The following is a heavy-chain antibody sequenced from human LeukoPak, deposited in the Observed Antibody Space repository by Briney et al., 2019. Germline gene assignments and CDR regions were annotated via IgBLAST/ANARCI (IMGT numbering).Heavy chain of an antibody. J-gene: IGHJ4*02. D-gene: IGHD6-19*01. Sequence: VMLRRCSCASSGFTFSSHGMHRVRVIPANWLDWAGVIWADGTNKYYADSVKGRFTISRDNSKNTLYLQMNSLRAEDTAVYYCARGGVYSSGSYYLYYFDYWGQGTLVTVSS. CDR2: IWADGTNK. CDR1: GFTFSSHG. V-gene: IGHV3-33*01. CDR3: ARGGVYSSGSYYLYYFDY.